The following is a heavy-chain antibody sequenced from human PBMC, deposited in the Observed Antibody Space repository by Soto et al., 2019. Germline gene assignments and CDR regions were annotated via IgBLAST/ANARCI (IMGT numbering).Heavy chain of an antibody. CDR3: ARGSYDFWSGYYQKDYYYYYYMDV. CDR2: IWYDGSNK. CDR1: GFTFSSYG. V-gene: IGHV3-33*01. Sequence: GGSLRLSCAASGFTFSSYGMHWVRQAPGKGLEWVAVIWYDGSNKYYADSVKGRFTISRDNAKNSLYLQMNSLRAEDTAVYYCARGSYDFWSGYYQKDYYYYYYMDVWGKGTTVTVSS. D-gene: IGHD3-3*01. J-gene: IGHJ6*03.